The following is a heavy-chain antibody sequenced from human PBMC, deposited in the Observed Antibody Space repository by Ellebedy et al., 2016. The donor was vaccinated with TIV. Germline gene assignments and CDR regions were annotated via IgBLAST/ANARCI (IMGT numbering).Heavy chain of an antibody. J-gene: IGHJ4*02. V-gene: IGHV3-72*01. CDR2: TKDKAHSYTT. Sequence: GGSLRLXCAPSGFSFSDHYMNWVPQAPGKGLEWVGRTKDKAHSYTTEYAASAKGRFTISRDVSKNSVYLQMNTLKTEDTAVYYCAREGYSSGPDFDYWGQGTLVIVSS. D-gene: IGHD3-22*01. CDR1: GFSFSDHY. CDR3: AREGYSSGPDFDY.